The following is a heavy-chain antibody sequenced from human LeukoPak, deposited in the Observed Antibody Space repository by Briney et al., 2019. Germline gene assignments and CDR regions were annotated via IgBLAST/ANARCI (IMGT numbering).Heavy chain of an antibody. CDR2: IYPSGNT. V-gene: IGHV4-4*07. Sequence: SETLSLTCSVSGGSFSSYFWSWVRQPAGKGLEWIGRIYPSGNTNYNPSLKSRVTLSVDTSKNQFSLNLSSVTAADTAVYYCARGPLTLTRGFDPWGQGTLVTVSS. CDR3: ARGPLTLTRGFDP. CDR1: GGSFSSYF. J-gene: IGHJ5*02. D-gene: IGHD4-17*01.